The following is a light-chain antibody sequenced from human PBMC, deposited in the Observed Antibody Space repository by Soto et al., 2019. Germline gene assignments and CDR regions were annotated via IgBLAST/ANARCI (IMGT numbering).Light chain of an antibody. V-gene: IGKV1-27*01. Sequence: DIQMTQSPSSLSASAGDRVTITCRASQGISNYLAWYQQRPGKVPKLLIYTASTLQSGVPSRFSGSGSGAEFNLTISSLQPEDVATYYCQKYKSAPWTFGQGTKVEIK. CDR3: QKYKSAPWT. CDR2: TAS. J-gene: IGKJ1*01. CDR1: QGISNY.